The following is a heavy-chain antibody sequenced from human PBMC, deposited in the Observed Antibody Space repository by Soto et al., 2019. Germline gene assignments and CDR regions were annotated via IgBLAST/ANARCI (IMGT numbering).Heavy chain of an antibody. D-gene: IGHD6-19*01. J-gene: IGHJ4*02. CDR3: ARGSDLDY. CDR1: GYSFTSDG. Sequence: QVPLVQSGVEVKKSGASVKVSCTASGYSFTSDGINWVRQAPGQGLEWMGWISAYNGKTDYAQKFQDRVTLTTDTSTSTAYMELTSLISDDTAVYYCARGSDLDYWGQGTLVTVSS. CDR2: ISAYNGKT. V-gene: IGHV1-18*01.